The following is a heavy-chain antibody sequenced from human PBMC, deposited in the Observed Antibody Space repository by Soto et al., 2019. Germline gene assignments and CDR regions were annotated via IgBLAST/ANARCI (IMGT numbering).Heavy chain of an antibody. CDR2: VSTSGNV. J-gene: IGHJ4*02. V-gene: IGHV4-4*07. D-gene: IGHD3-3*01. CDR1: GGSLTNYY. Sequence: PSETLSLTCTVSGGSLTNYYWSWIRQPAGKGLEWIGRVSTSGNVVSKASLRSRLTMSVDTSKNQFSLKLTSVTAVDTAVYYCARDNNDFLCLYALGFDYWGQGALVTVSS. CDR3: ARDNNDFLCLYALGFDY.